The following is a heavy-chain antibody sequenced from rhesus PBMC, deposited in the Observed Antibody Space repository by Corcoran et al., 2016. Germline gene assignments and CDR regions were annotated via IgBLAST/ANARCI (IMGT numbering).Heavy chain of an antibody. D-gene: IGHD6-43*01. CDR2: NYGSGSIT. CDR1: GGSISSNY. J-gene: IGHJ5-2*02. Sequence: QVQLQESGPGLVKPLETLSLTCAVSGGSISSNYWSWIRQAPGKGLEWIGYNYGSGSITNNNPSLKSRVTLAVDTSKNQLALKLSSVTAADTAVYYCARHPGAAAARGSLDVWGRGVLVTVSS. CDR3: ARHPGAAAARGSLDV. V-gene: IGHV4S11*01.